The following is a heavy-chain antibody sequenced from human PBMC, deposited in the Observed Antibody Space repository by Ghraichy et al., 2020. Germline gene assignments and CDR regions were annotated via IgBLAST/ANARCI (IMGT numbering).Heavy chain of an antibody. CDR2: IKSKTDGGTT. V-gene: IGHV3-15*01. CDR3: TIYHQNYYDSSGFVGGTVGYFDY. Sequence: GGSLRLSCAASGFTFSNAWMSWVRQAPGKGLEWVGRIKSKTDGGTTDYAAPVKGRFTISRDDSKTTLYLQMNSLKTEDTAMYYCTIYHQNYYDSSGFVGGTVGYFDYWGQGTLVTVSS. J-gene: IGHJ4*02. D-gene: IGHD3-22*01. CDR1: GFTFSNAW.